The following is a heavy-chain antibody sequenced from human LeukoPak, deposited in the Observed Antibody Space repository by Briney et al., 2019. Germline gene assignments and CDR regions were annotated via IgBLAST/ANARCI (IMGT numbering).Heavy chain of an antibody. Sequence: GASVKVSCKASGYTFTSYDINWVRQATGQGLEWMGWMNPNSGNTGYAQKFQGRVTMTRNTSISTAYMELSSLRSEDTAVYYCARAIYSNYYGYYYYGMDVWGQGTTVTVSS. J-gene: IGHJ6*02. CDR3: ARAIYSNYYGYYYYGMDV. D-gene: IGHD4-11*01. V-gene: IGHV1-8*01. CDR2: MNPNSGNT. CDR1: GYTFTSYD.